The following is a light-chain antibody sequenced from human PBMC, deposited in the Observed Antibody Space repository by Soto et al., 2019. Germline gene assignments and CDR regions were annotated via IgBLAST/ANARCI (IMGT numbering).Light chain of an antibody. CDR1: QSISSS. Sequence: DIQMTQSPSTLSASVGDRVSIACRASQSISSSLAWYQQKPGKAPKLLIYDASSLESGVPSRFSGSGSGTEFTLSINSLQPQDCATYYCQQSYSRMTFGQGTKVDIK. CDR3: QQSYSRMT. J-gene: IGKJ1*01. V-gene: IGKV1-5*01. CDR2: DAS.